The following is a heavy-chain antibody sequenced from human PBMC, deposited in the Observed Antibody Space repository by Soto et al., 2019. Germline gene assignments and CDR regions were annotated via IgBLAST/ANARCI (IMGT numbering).Heavy chain of an antibody. D-gene: IGHD2-2*01. J-gene: IGHJ3*02. Sequence: EVQLVESGGGLVQPGGSLRLSCAASGFTFSSYEMNWVRQAPGKGLEWLSYISGSGQTIYYADSVKGRFTISRDNAKNSLYLQMNSLRADDTTVYYCARTRRRGGPDLDAFDIWGQGTMVTVSS. V-gene: IGHV3-48*03. CDR3: ARTRRRGGPDLDAFDI. CDR1: GFTFSSYE. CDR2: ISGSGQTI.